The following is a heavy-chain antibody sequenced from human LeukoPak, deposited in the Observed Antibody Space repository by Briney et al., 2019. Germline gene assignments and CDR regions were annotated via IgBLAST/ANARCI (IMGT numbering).Heavy chain of an antibody. CDR2: ISSSSSTI. CDR3: ARREASH. J-gene: IGHJ4*02. V-gene: IGHV3-48*01. D-gene: IGHD1-26*01. Sequence: GSLRPFCAASGFTFSCFCLKWVRQASGKGLEWVSYISSSSSTIYYADSVKGRSTISRDNAKNSLYLQMNSLRAEDTAVYYCARREASHWGQGTLVTVSS. CDR1: GFTFSCFC.